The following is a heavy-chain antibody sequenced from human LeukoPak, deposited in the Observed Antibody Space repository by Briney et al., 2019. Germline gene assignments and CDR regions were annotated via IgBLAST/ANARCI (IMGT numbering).Heavy chain of an antibody. D-gene: IGHD2-15*01. J-gene: IGHJ5*02. Sequence: PSETLSLTCTVSGGSISSYYWSWIRQPPGKGLEWIGEINHSGSTNYNPSLKSRVTISVDTSKNQFSLKLSSVTAADTAVYYCARGLFIVVVVAARELGWFDPWGQGTLVTVSS. CDR3: ARGLFIVVVVAARELGWFDP. CDR1: GGSISSYY. CDR2: INHSGST. V-gene: IGHV4-34*01.